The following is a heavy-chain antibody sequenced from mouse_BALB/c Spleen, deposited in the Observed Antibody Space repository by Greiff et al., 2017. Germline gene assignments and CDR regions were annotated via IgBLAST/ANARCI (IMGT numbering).Heavy chain of an antibody. CDR1: GFSLTSYG. V-gene: IGHV2-9*02. CDR3: ARGNYGSREYFDY. CDR2: IWAGGST. Sequence: VQLKESGPGLVAPSQSLSITCTVSGFSLTSYGVHWVRQPPGKGLEWLGVIWAGGSTNYNSALMSRLSISKDNSKSQVFLKMNSLQTDDTAMYYCARGNYGSREYFDYWGQGTTLTVSS. D-gene: IGHD1-1*01. J-gene: IGHJ2*01.